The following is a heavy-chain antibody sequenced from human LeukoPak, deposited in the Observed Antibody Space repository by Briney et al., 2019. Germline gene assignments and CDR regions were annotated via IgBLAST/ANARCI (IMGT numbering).Heavy chain of an antibody. D-gene: IGHD3-9*01. Sequence: GSSVNVSCKASGGTFSSYAISWVRQAPGQGLEWMGRIIPILGIANYAQKFQGRVTITADKSTSTAYMELSSLRSEDTAVYYCAREPTYDILTGYYSDYWGQGTLVTVSS. J-gene: IGHJ4*02. CDR1: GGTFSSYA. CDR2: IIPILGIA. CDR3: AREPTYDILTGYYSDY. V-gene: IGHV1-69*04.